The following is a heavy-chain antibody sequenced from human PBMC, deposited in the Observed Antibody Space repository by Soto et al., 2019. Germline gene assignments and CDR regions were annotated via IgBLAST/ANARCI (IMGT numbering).Heavy chain of an antibody. D-gene: IGHD3-3*01. CDR2: ISGSGGST. Sequence: PGGSLRLSCAASGFTFSSYAMSWVRQAPGKGLEWVSAISGSGGSTYYADSVKGRFTISRDNAKNSLYLQMNSLRAEDTAVYYCARDNGAITIFGVVDDAFDIWGQGTMVTVSS. CDR1: GFTFSSYA. J-gene: IGHJ3*02. CDR3: ARDNGAITIFGVVDDAFDI. V-gene: IGHV3-23*01.